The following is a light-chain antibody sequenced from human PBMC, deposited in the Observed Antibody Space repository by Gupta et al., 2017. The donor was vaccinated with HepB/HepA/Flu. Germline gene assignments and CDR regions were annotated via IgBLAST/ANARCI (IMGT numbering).Light chain of an antibody. Sequence: HSVLTQSPSISGTPGQRVTISCSGSSSNVGSNNVNWYQQLPGTAPKLLIYYNDERPSGVPDRISGSKSGTSASLAISGLQSEDEADYYCAAWDTSLNAVVFGGGTKLTVL. V-gene: IGLV1-44*01. J-gene: IGLJ2*01. CDR2: YND. CDR1: SSNVGSNN. CDR3: AAWDTSLNAVV.